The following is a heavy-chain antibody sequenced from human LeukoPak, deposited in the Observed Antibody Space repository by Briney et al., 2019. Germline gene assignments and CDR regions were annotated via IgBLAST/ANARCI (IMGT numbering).Heavy chain of an antibody. D-gene: IGHD4-23*01. V-gene: IGHV1-18*04. J-gene: IGHJ4*02. Sequence: ASVKVSCKASGYTFTGYYMHWARQAPGQGLEWMGWISAYNGNTNYAQKLQGRVTMTTDTSTSTAYMELRSLRSDDTAVYYCASSDKNDYGGLRLDYWGQGTLVTVSS. CDR3: ASSDKNDYGGLRLDY. CDR1: GYTFTGYY. CDR2: ISAYNGNT.